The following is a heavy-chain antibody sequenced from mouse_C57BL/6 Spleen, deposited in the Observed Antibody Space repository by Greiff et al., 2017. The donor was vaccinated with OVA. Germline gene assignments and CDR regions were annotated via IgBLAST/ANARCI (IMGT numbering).Heavy chain of an antibody. V-gene: IGHV1-81*01. CDR1: GYTFTSYG. D-gene: IGHD2-5*01. J-gene: IGHJ3*01. Sequence: VMLVESGAELARPGASVKLSCKASGYTFTSYGISWVKQRTGQGLEWIGEIYPRSGNTYYNEKFKGKATLTADKSSSTAYMELRSLTSEDSAVYFCARSTYYSNSSWFAYWGQGTLVTVSA. CDR3: ARSTYYSNSSWFAY. CDR2: IYPRSGNT.